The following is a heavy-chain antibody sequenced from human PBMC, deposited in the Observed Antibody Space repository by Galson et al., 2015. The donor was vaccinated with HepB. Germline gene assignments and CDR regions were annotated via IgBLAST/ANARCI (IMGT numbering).Heavy chain of an antibody. J-gene: IGHJ4*02. CDR1: GFTFSSYG. CDR3: ARDGGGGGYWFRY. Sequence: SLRLSCAASGFTFSSYGMHWVRQAPGKGLEWVAVIWYDGSNKYYADSVKGRFTISRDNSKNTLYLQMNSLRAEDTAVYYCARDGGGGGYWFRYWGQGTLVTVSS. D-gene: IGHD2-21*02. V-gene: IGHV3-33*08. CDR2: IWYDGSNK.